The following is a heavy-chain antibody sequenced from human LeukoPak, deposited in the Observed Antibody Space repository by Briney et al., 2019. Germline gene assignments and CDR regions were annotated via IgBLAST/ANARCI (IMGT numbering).Heavy chain of an antibody. CDR2: ISAYNGNT. CDR1: GGTFSRYA. Sequence: ASVKVSCKASGGTFSRYAMSWVRQAPGQGLEWMGWISAYNGNTNYAQKLQGRVTMTTDTSTSTAYMELRSLRSDDTAVYYCARDCTASITMVRGAIDPWGQGTLVTVSS. J-gene: IGHJ5*02. D-gene: IGHD3-10*01. CDR3: ARDCTASITMVRGAIDP. V-gene: IGHV1-18*01.